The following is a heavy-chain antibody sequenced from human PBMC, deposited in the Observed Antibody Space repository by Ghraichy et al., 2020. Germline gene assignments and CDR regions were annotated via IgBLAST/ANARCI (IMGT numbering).Heavy chain of an antibody. CDR3: ARGLPPHYYDSSGYYQRRGYYYGMDV. Sequence: SETLSLTCAVYGGSFSGYYWSWIRQPPGKGLEWIGEINHSGSTNYNPSLKSRVTISVDTSKNQFSLKLSSVTAADTAVYYCARGLPPHYYDSSGYYQRRGYYYGMDVWGQGTTVTVSS. V-gene: IGHV4-34*01. D-gene: IGHD3-22*01. J-gene: IGHJ6*02. CDR2: INHSGST. CDR1: GGSFSGYY.